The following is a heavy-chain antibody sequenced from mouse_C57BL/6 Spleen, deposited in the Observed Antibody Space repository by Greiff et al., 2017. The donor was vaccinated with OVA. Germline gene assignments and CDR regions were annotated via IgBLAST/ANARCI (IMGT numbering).Heavy chain of an antibody. CDR1: GYTFTSYW. Sequence: QVQLQQPGAELVRPGSSVKLSCKASGYTFTSYWMHWVKQRPIQGLEWIGNIDPSDSETHYNQKFKDKATLTVDKSSSTAYMQLSSLTSEDSAVYYGARGNYYGSSYVIDYWGQGTTLTVSS. CDR3: ARGNYYGSSYVIDY. D-gene: IGHD1-1*01. CDR2: IDPSDSET. V-gene: IGHV1-52*01. J-gene: IGHJ2*01.